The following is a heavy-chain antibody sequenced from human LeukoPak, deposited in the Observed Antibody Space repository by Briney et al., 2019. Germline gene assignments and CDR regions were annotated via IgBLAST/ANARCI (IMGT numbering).Heavy chain of an antibody. D-gene: IGHD1-26*01. J-gene: IGHJ4*02. CDR3: AREATSGSYSL. CDR1: GFTFSSYW. CDR2: IKQDGSEK. V-gene: IGHV3-7*01. Sequence: GGSLRLSCTASGFTFSSYWMSWVRQAPGKGLEWVANIKQDGSEKYYVDSVKGRFTISRDNAKNSLYLQMNSLRAEDTAVYYCAREATSGSYSLWGQGTLVTVSS.